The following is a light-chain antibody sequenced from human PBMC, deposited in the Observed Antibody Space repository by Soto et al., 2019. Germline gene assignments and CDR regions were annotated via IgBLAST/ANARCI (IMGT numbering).Light chain of an antibody. CDR3: SSFTTDWTHV. V-gene: IGLV2-14*01. CDR1: SSDVGGYDY. Sequence: QSVLTQPASVSGSPGQSITISCTGTSSDVGGYDYVSWYQLHPGKAPKLMVFEVSNRPSGVSYRFSGSKSGNTASLTISGLQAEDEADYFCSSFTTDWTHVFGTGTKVTVL. J-gene: IGLJ1*01. CDR2: EVS.